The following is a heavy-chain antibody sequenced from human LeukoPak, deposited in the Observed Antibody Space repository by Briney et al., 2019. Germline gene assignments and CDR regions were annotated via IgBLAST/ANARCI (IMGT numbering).Heavy chain of an antibody. Sequence: SETLSLTCTVSDDSITMYYWTWIRQPPGKGLEWIGYVDHTGSTKFNPSLNGRVSISRDTSKNFFSLGLRSVTAADTAVYFCARGRVSSSTWYSTYYYLFYMDFWGKGTTVTVSS. CDR3: ARGRVSSSTWYSTYYYLFYMDF. D-gene: IGHD1-1*01. CDR1: DDSITMYY. CDR2: VDHTGST. J-gene: IGHJ6*03. V-gene: IGHV4-59*01.